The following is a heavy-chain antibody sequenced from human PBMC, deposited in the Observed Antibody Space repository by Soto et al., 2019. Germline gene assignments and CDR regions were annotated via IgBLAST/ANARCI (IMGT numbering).Heavy chain of an antibody. J-gene: IGHJ5*02. CDR3: ARSNLRSGIAADGTRGWFDP. CDR1: GFTFSSYA. V-gene: IGHV3-30-3*01. Sequence: QVQLVESGGGVVQPGRSLRLSCAASGFTFSSYAMHWVRQAPGKGLEWVAVISYDGSNKYYADSVKGRFTISRDNSKNTLYLQMNSLRAEDTAVYYCARSNLRSGIAADGTRGWFDPWGQGTLVTVSS. CDR2: ISYDGSNK. D-gene: IGHD6-13*01.